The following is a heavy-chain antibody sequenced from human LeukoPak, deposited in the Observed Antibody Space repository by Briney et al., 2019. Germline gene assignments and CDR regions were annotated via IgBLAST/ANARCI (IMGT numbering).Heavy chain of an antibody. CDR1: GYTFTGYY. CDR3: ARAPMIVMIFPHRLDF. V-gene: IGHV1-2*02. Sequence: GASVKVSCKTYGYTFTGYYMHWVRQAHGQGLEWMGWINPITGGTNYAQKFQGRVTMTSDTSISTAYMELSSLKSDDTAMYFCARAPMIVMIFPHRLDFWGQGTLVTVSS. J-gene: IGHJ4*02. CDR2: INPITGGT. D-gene: IGHD3-22*01.